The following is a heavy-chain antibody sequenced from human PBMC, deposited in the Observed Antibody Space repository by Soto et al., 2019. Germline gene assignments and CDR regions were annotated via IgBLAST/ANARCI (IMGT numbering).Heavy chain of an antibody. CDR3: ASSSSWPAQPFDY. D-gene: IGHD6-13*01. Sequence: QLQLQESGPGLVKPSETLSLTCTVSGGSISSSSYYWGWIRQPPGKGLEWIGSIYYSGSTYYNPSLKSRVTISVDTSKNQFSLKLSSVTAADTAVYYCASSSSWPAQPFDYWGQGTLVTVSS. J-gene: IGHJ4*02. CDR2: IYYSGST. CDR1: GGSISSSSYY. V-gene: IGHV4-39*01.